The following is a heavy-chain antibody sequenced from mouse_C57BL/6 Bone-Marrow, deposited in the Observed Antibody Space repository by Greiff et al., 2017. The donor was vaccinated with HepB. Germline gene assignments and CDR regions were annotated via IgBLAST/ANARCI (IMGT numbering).Heavy chain of an antibody. CDR1: GFTFSSYG. CDR3: ARRIYDGYYYYYAMDY. V-gene: IGHV5-6*02. J-gene: IGHJ4*01. CDR2: ISSGGSYT. D-gene: IGHD2-3*01. Sequence: DVMLVESGGDLVKPGGSLKLSCAASGFTFSSYGMSWVRQTPDKRLEWVATISSGGSYTYYPDSVKGRFTISRDNAKNTLYLQMSSLKSEDTAMYYCARRIYDGYYYYYAMDYWGQGTSVTVSS.